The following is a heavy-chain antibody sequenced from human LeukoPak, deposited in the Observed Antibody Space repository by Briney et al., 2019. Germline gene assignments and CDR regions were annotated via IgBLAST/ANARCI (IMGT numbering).Heavy chain of an antibody. J-gene: IGHJ4*02. CDR3: ARIGRKSYDFWSGYERFDY. V-gene: IGHV4-38-2*02. CDR2: IYYSGST. D-gene: IGHD3-3*01. CDR1: GYSISTGYY. Sequence: PSETLSLTCTVSGYSISTGYYWDWIRQPPGKGLEWIGSIYYSGSTYYNPSLKSRVTISVDTSKNQFSLKLSSVTAADTAVYYCARIGRKSYDFWSGYERFDYWGQGTLVTVSS.